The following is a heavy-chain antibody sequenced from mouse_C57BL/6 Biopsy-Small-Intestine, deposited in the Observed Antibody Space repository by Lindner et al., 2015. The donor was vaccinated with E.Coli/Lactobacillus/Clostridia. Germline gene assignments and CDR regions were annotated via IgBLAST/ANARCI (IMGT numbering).Heavy chain of an antibody. Sequence: VQLQESGPELVKPGASVKISCKASGFTFTDYNMDWVKLSHGKSLEWIGDINPNNGGTIYNQKFKGKATLTVDKSSSTAYMDLRSLTSEDAAVYYCARRGVRGYYFDYWGQGTTLTVSS. CDR3: ARRGVRGYYFDY. D-gene: IGHD3-1*01. CDR2: INPNNGGT. V-gene: IGHV1-18*01. CDR1: GFTFTDYN. J-gene: IGHJ2*01.